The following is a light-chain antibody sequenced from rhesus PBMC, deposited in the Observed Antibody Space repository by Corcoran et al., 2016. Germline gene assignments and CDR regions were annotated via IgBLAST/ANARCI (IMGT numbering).Light chain of an antibody. CDR3: QQGYSTPWT. J-gene: IGKJ1*01. CDR2: AAS. V-gene: IGKV1-33*02. CDR1: QGISNA. Sequence: DIQMSQSPSSLSASVGDKVTITCRASQGISNALAWYQQKPGKAPKLLIYAASSLESGVPSRFSGSRSGTDCTLTISSLQPEDCATYYCQQGYSTPWTFGQGTKVEIK.